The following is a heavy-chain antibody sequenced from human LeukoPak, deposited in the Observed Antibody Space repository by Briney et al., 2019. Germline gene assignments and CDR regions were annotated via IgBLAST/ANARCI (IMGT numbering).Heavy chain of an antibody. J-gene: IGHJ6*03. D-gene: IGHD2-8*01. Sequence: GGSLRLSCAASGFTFSSYGIHWVRRAPGKGLEWVAYIQYDGSNEQHADSVKGRFSISRDNSKNILYLHVSSLRAEDTAVYYCAKDRCSNGIGCYYYYMDVWGKGTTVTISS. CDR1: GFTFSSYG. V-gene: IGHV3-30*02. CDR3: AKDRCSNGIGCYYYYMDV. CDR2: IQYDGSNE.